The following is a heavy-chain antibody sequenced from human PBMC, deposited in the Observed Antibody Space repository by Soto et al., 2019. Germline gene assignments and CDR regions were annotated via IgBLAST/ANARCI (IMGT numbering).Heavy chain of an antibody. V-gene: IGHV3-33*01. CDR1: GFTFNSYG. D-gene: IGHD6-19*01. Sequence: GGSLRLSCVASGFTFNSYGFNWVRQAPGKGLEWVAVIWYDGNTKYYADSVKGRFTISRDNLRNTLYLQMNSLTAEDTAVYYCARPLVAPVAGPYYYGMDVRGQGTTVTVSS. CDR2: IWYDGNTK. CDR3: ARPLVAPVAGPYYYGMDV. J-gene: IGHJ6*02.